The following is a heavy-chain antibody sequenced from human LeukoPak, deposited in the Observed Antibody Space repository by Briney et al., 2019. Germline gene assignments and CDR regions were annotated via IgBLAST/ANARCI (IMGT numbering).Heavy chain of an antibody. D-gene: IGHD6-19*01. J-gene: IGHJ5*02. CDR1: GYTFTSYA. CDR2: INAGNGNT. CDR3: ARTPYSSAWYSWFDP. V-gene: IGHV1-3*01. Sequence: ASVKVSCKASGYTFTSYAMHWVRQAPGQRLEWMGWINAGNGNTKYSQEFQGRVTITRDTSASTAYMELRSLRSDDTAVYYCARTPYSSAWYSWFDPWGQGTLVTVSS.